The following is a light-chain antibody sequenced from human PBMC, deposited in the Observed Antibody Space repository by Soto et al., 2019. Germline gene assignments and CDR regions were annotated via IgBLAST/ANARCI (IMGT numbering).Light chain of an antibody. CDR3: QHYTNWPPIT. CDR2: GAS. CDR1: QSVSGN. J-gene: IGKJ3*01. V-gene: IGKV3-15*01. Sequence: EIVMTQSPATLSVSPGERATLSCRASQSVSGNLAWYQQKPGQAPRLLIYGASTRATGIPARFSGSGSGTEFTLTLISLQSEDFAVYSCQHYTNWPPITFGPGTKVDIK.